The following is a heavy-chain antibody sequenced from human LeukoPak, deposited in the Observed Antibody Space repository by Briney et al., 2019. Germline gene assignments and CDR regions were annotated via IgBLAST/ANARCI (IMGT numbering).Heavy chain of an antibody. CDR2: IKQDGCEK. CDR1: GFTFSSYW. J-gene: IGHJ4*02. V-gene: IGHV3-7*04. D-gene: IGHD3-22*01. Sequence: GGSLRLSCAASGFTFSSYWMSWVRQAPRKGLEWVANIKQDGCEKYYVDSVKGRFTISRDNAKNSLYLQMNSLRAEDTAVYYCARGSSGYYYGLDYWGQGTLVTVSS. CDR3: ARGSSGYYYGLDY.